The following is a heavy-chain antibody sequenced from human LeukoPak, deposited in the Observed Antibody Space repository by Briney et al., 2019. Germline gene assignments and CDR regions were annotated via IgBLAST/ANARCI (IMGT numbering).Heavy chain of an antibody. Sequence: GGSLRLSCAASGFTFSSYAMSSVRQAPGKGLEWVSAISGSGGSTYYAGSVKGRFTISRDNSKNTLYLQMNSLRAEDTAVYYCAKDLAVMVRSWFDPWGQGTLVTVSS. D-gene: IGHD3-10*01. CDR2: ISGSGGST. CDR3: AKDLAVMVRSWFDP. V-gene: IGHV3-23*01. J-gene: IGHJ5*02. CDR1: GFTFSSYA.